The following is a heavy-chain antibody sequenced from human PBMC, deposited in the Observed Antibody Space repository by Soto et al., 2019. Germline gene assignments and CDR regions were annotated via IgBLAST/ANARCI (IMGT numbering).Heavy chain of an antibody. Sequence: EVQLVQSGAEAKKPGESLRISCKGSGYIFTNYWITWVRQMPGKGLEWMGYFDPTNSYTKYSPSFQGHVTISVDKAISTAYLQWSSLKASDTAMYYCAGHDYGDYISGIDYWGQGTLVTVSS. CDR1: GYIFTNYW. J-gene: IGHJ4*02. CDR2: FDPTNSYT. D-gene: IGHD4-17*01. V-gene: IGHV5-10-1*01. CDR3: AGHDYGDYISGIDY.